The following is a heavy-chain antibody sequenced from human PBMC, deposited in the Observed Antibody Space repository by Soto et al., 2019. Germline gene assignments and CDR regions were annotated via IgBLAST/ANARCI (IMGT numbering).Heavy chain of an antibody. CDR1: GFTFSSYA. CDR2: ISGSGGST. J-gene: IGHJ6*02. D-gene: IGHD1-7*01. CDR3: AKEKWNYVRYGMDV. V-gene: IGHV3-23*01. Sequence: GGSLRLSCAASGFTFSSYAMSWVRQAPGKGLEWVSAISGSGGSTYYADSVKGRFTISRDNSKNTLYLQMNSLRAEDTAVYYWAKEKWNYVRYGMDVWGQGTTVTVSS.